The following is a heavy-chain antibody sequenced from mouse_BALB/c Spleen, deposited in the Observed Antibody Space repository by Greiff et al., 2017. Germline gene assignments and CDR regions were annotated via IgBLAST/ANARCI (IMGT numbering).Heavy chain of an antibody. V-gene: IGHV3-6*02. J-gene: IGHJ2*01. CDR2: ISYDGSN. Sequence: EVKLVESGPGLVKPSQSLSLTCSVTGYSITSGYYWNWIRQFPGNKLEWMGYISYDGSNNYNPSLKNRISITRDTSKNQFFLKLNSVTTEDTATYYCARPGIYYGNYDDWGQGTTLTVAS. CDR3: ARPGIYYGNYDD. CDR1: GYSITSGYY. D-gene: IGHD2-1*01.